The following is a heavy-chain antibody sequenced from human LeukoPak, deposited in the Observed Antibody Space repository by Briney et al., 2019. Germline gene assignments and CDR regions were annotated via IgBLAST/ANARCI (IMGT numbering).Heavy chain of an antibody. CDR3: AKVPGGGDSFYYYYGMDV. J-gene: IGHJ6*02. D-gene: IGHD2-21*02. V-gene: IGHV3-23*01. CDR2: ISGSGGST. CDR1: GFTFSSYA. Sequence: GGSLRLSCAASGFTFSSYAMSWVRQAPGKGLEWVSAISGSGGSTYYADSVKCRFTISRDNSKNTLYLQMNSLRAVDTAVYYCAKVPGGGDSFYYYYGMDVWGQGTTVTVSS.